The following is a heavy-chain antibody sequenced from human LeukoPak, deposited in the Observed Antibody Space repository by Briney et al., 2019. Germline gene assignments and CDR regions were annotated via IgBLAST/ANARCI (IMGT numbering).Heavy chain of an antibody. V-gene: IGHV3-30*04. CDR1: GFTFSSYA. Sequence: GGSLRLSCAASGFTFSSYAMHWVRQAPGKGLEWVAVISYDGSNKYYADSVKGRFTISRDNSKNTLYLQMNSLRAEDTAVYYCARKVYYYYGMDVWGQGTTVTVSS. CDR3: ARKVYYYYGMDV. CDR2: ISYDGSNK. J-gene: IGHJ6*02.